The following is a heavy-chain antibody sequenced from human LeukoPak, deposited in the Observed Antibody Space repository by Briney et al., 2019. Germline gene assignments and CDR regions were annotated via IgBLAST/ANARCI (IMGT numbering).Heavy chain of an antibody. Sequence: QVQLVESGGGVVQPGGSLRLSCAASGFTFSSYGVHWVRQAPGKGLEWVAFIRYDGSNKYYADSVKARFTLSRDNSKNTMYLQMNTLRAEDTAVYYCATGYSSGWYGRLDYWGQGTLVTVSS. CDR1: GFTFSSYG. CDR3: ATGYSSGWYGRLDY. D-gene: IGHD6-19*01. CDR2: IRYDGSNK. J-gene: IGHJ4*02. V-gene: IGHV3-30*02.